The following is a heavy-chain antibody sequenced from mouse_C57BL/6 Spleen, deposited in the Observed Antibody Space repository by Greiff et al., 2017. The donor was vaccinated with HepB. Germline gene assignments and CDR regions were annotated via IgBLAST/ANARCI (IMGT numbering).Heavy chain of an antibody. CDR2: IHPSDSDT. D-gene: IGHD1-1*01. Sequence: VQLQQPGAELVKPGASVKVSCKASGYTFTSYWMHWVKQRPGQGLEWIGRIHPSDSDTNYNQKFKGKATLTVDKSSSTAYMQLSSLTSEYSAVYYFAIARYYYGSSYFHFWGTGTTVTVSS. CDR3: AIARYYYGSSYFHF. V-gene: IGHV1-74*01. J-gene: IGHJ1*03. CDR1: GYTFTSYW.